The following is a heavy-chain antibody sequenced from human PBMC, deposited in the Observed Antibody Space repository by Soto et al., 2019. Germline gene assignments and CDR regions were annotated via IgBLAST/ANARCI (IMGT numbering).Heavy chain of an antibody. V-gene: IGHV3-30*03. CDR1: GFTFSSYG. CDR3: ARSSGGSSWYPPDY. D-gene: IGHD6-13*01. J-gene: IGHJ4*02. Sequence: QVQLVESGGGVVQPGRSLRLSCAASGFTFSSYGMQWVRQSPGEGPEWVAIVANDGSNQYYAESVKGRFTISRDNSKTTVFLAMDSLRPEDTAVYYCARSSGGSSWYPPDYWGQGTLVTVSS. CDR2: VANDGSNQ.